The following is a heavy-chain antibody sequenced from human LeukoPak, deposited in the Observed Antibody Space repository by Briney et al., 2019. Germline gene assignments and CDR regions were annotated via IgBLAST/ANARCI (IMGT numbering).Heavy chain of an antibody. CDR1: GYTFTSYA. D-gene: IGHD6-13*01. CDR2: INTNTGNP. V-gene: IGHV7-4-1*02. CDR3: AREKGDSSWYRGLTMEGYYYYYMDV. J-gene: IGHJ6*03. Sequence: GASVKVSCKASGYTFTSYAMNWVRQAPGQGLEWMGWINTNTGNPTYAQGFTGRFVLSLDTSVSTAYLQISSLKAEDTAVYYCAREKGDSSWYRGLTMEGYYYYYMDVWGKGTTVTVSS.